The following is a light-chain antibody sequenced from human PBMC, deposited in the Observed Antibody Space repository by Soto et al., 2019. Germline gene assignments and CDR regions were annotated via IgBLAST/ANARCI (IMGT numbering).Light chain of an antibody. CDR1: QSVGSY. J-gene: IGKJ1*01. CDR2: GAS. CDR3: QQYGSSGT. V-gene: IGKV3-20*01. Sequence: EIVLTQSPGTLSLSPGDRATLSCRVSQSVGSYLAWYQQKPGQAPRLLIYGASNRATGIPDRFSGSGSGTDFTLTISRLEPEDFAVYYCQQYGSSGTFGQGTKVDI.